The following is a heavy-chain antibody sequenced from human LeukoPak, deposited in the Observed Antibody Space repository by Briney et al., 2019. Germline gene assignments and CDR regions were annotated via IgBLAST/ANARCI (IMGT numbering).Heavy chain of an antibody. V-gene: IGHV4-39*07. Sequence: SETLSLTCTVSGGSISSSNYYWGWIRQPPGKGLEWIGSIFYSGSTNYNPSLKSRVTISVDTSKNQFSLKLSSVTAADTALYYCARSYSVSYSMGYWGQGTLVTVSS. D-gene: IGHD1-26*01. CDR3: ARSYSVSYSMGY. J-gene: IGHJ4*02. CDR1: GGSISSSNYY. CDR2: IFYSGST.